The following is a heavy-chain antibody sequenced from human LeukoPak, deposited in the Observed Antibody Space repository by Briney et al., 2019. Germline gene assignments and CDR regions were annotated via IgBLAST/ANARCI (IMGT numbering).Heavy chain of an antibody. J-gene: IGHJ6*03. V-gene: IGHV4-39*01. D-gene: IGHD3-22*01. CDR2: IYYSGST. CDR3: ARHRKLVITPMPYYYYYMDV. Sequence: SETLSLTCTVSGGSISSNSYYWGWIRQPPGKGLGWIGSIYYSGSTYYSPSLKSRVTISVDTSKNHFSLKLSSVTAADTAVYYCARHRKLVITPMPYYYYYMDVWAKGTTVTISS. CDR1: GGSISSNSYY.